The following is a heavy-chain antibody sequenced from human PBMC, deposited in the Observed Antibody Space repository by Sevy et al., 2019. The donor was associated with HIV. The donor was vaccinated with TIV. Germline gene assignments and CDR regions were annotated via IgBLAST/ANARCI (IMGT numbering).Heavy chain of an antibody. D-gene: IGHD5-18*01. V-gene: IGHV4-30-4*01. CDR3: ARDRVQNVDTAMVFSWFDP. CDR2: IYYSGST. Sequence: SETLSLTCTVSGGSISSGDYYWSWIRQPPGKGLEWIGYIYYSGSTYYNPSLKSRVTISVDTSKNQFSLKLSSVTAADTAVYYCARDRVQNVDTAMVFSWFDPWGQGTLVTVSS. J-gene: IGHJ5*02. CDR1: GGSISSGDYY.